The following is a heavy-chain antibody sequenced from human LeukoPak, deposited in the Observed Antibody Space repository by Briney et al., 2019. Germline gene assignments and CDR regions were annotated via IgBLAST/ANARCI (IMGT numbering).Heavy chain of an antibody. V-gene: IGHV4-39*07. Sequence: PSETLSLTCAVSGGSISSSSYYWGWIRQPPGKGLERIGSIYYSGSTYYNPSLKSRVTISVDTSKNQFSLKLSSVTAADTAVYYCARGGNYYDSSGYYYDFDYWGQGTLVTVSS. J-gene: IGHJ4*02. CDR1: GGSISSSSYY. D-gene: IGHD3-22*01. CDR2: IYYSGST. CDR3: ARGGNYYDSSGYYYDFDY.